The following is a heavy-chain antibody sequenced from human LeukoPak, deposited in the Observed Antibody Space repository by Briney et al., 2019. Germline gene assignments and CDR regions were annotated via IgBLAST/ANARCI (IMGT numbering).Heavy chain of an antibody. CDR2: IYYSGST. CDR1: GGSISSYY. D-gene: IGHD3-22*01. V-gene: IGHV4-59*01. Sequence: SETLSLTCTVSGGSISSYYWSWIRQPPGKGLEWIGYIYYSGSTNYNPSLKSRVTISVDTSKNQFSLKLSSVTAADTAVYYCARVVPVSDYYHIDYWGQGTLVTVSS. CDR3: ARVVPVSDYYHIDY. J-gene: IGHJ4*02.